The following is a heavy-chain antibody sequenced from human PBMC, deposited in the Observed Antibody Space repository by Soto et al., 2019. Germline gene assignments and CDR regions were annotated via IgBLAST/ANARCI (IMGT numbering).Heavy chain of an antibody. CDR3: ALGLAGWLQLECDY. CDR1: GFSLSNARMG. Sequence: QVTLKESGPVLVKPTETLTLTCTVSGFSLSNARMGVSWIRQPPGKALEWLAHIFSKDEKSYTTSLKSRLTVPKETSKSQVVLTMTNMDPVDTARCYCALGLAGWLQLECDYWGQGTLVTVYS. D-gene: IGHD1-1*01. V-gene: IGHV2-26*01. J-gene: IGHJ4*02. CDR2: IFSKDEK.